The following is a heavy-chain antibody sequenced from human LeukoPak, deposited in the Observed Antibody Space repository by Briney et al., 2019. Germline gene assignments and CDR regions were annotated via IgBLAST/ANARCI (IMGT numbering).Heavy chain of an antibody. J-gene: IGHJ4*02. D-gene: IGHD6-19*01. CDR3: ASRPGGGWYPLDY. CDR1: GFTFRSYA. CDR2: ISGGSDST. Sequence: PGGSLRLSCSASGFTFRSYAMSWVRQAPGKGLEWASAISGGSDSTYYADSVMGRFTVSRDNSKNTLYLEMNSLRAEDTAVYYCASRPGGGWYPLDYWGQGTLVTVSS. V-gene: IGHV3-23*01.